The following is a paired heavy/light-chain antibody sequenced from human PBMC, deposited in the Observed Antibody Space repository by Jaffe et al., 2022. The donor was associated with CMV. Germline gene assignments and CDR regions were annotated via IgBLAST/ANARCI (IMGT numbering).Light chain of an antibody. CDR1: ALPKKY. Sequence: SYELTQPPSVSVSPGQTARITCSGDALPKKYAYWYQQKSGQAPVLVIYEDSKRPSGIPERFSGSSSGTMATLTISGAQVEDEADYYCYSTDSSGNHGVFGGGTKLTVL. J-gene: IGLJ2*01. CDR3: YSTDSSGNHGV. V-gene: IGLV3-10*01. CDR2: EDS.
Heavy chain of an antibody. J-gene: IGHJ6*03. V-gene: IGHV3-15*01. CDR3: TTRGDIVVVPAATGHMDV. CDR1: GFTFSNAW. Sequence: EVQLVESGGGLVKPGGSLRLSCAASGFTFSNAWMSWVRQAPGKGLEWVGRIKTKTDGGTTDYAAPVKGRFTISRDDSKNTLYLQMNSLKTEDTAVYYCTTRGDIVVVPAATGHMDVWGKGTTVTVSS. D-gene: IGHD2-2*01. CDR2: IKTKTDGGTT.